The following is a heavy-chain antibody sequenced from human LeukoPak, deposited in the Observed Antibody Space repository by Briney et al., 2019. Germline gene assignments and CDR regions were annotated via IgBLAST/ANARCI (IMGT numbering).Heavy chain of an antibody. Sequence: ASVKVSCKASGYTFTSYGISWVRQAPGQGLEWMGWISAYNGNTNYAQKFQGRVTMTRNTSISTAYMELSSLRSEDTAVYYCASSSGWWSMADYWGQGTLVTVSS. CDR3: ASSSGWWSMADY. J-gene: IGHJ4*02. CDR1: GYTFTSYG. CDR2: ISAYNGNT. D-gene: IGHD6-19*01. V-gene: IGHV1-18*01.